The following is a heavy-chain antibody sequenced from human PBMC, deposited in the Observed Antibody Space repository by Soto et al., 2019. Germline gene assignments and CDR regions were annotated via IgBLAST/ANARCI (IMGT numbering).Heavy chain of an antibody. CDR1: GFILSSHA. D-gene: IGHD3-22*01. CDR2: TSYDGSNK. CDR3: ARDYYKYYDSSGYYRSPAY. Sequence: PGGSLRLSCTASGFILSSHAMHWGRQAPGKGLEWVAITSYDGSNKDYADSVKGRFTISRDNSRNTLVLQMNSLRAEDTAVYYCARDYYKYYDSSGYYRSPAYWGQGTLVTVSS. J-gene: IGHJ4*02. V-gene: IGHV3-30-3*01.